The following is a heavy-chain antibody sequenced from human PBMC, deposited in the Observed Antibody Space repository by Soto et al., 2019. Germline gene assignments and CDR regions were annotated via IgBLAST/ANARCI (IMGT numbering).Heavy chain of an antibody. J-gene: IGHJ6*02. Sequence: TLSLTCAVSGGSISSGGYAWSWIRQPPGKGLEWIGYIYHSGSTYYNPSLKSRVTISVDRSKNQFSLKLSSVTAADTAVYYCARAHYGDYGYGMDVWGQGTTVTVSS. V-gene: IGHV4-30-2*01. CDR2: IYHSGST. CDR1: GGSISSGGYA. CDR3: ARAHYGDYGYGMDV. D-gene: IGHD4-17*01.